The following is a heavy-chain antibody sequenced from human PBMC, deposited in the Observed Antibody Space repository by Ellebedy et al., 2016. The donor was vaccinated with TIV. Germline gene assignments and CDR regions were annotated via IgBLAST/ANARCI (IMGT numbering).Heavy chain of an antibody. V-gene: IGHV3-23*01. Sequence: GESLKISCAASGFTFSSYGMNWVRQAPGKGLEWVSGISGGGGSSDYADSVKGRFTISRDNSRYTLLLQMNSLRAEDTGVYYCAKDNLPPDFHFLSGPEWGYFYGLDVWGQGTTVTVSS. CDR2: ISGGGGSS. D-gene: IGHD3-3*02. CDR3: AKDNLPPDFHFLSGPEWGYFYGLDV. CDR1: GFTFSSYG. J-gene: IGHJ6*02.